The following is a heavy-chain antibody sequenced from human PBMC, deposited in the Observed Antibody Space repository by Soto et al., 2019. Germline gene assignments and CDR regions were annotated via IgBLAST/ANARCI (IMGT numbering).Heavy chain of an antibody. D-gene: IGHD6-25*01. CDR1: GFMFSSFW. CDR3: ASWDEAADEDYFHH. Sequence: GWSLRLSCAGSGFMFSSFWMSWIRQAPGKGLEWVAHINQGGSQKYYVDSAKGRFTISRDNAKTSLYLQMNNLRAEDTATYYCASWDEAADEDYFHHWGQGTLVTASS. J-gene: IGHJ1*01. CDR2: INQGGSQK. V-gene: IGHV3-7*03.